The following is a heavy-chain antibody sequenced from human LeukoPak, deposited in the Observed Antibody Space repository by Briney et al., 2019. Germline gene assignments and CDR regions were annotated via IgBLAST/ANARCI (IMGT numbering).Heavy chain of an antibody. V-gene: IGHV4-59*12. CDR3: ATFSYYYDTEYFQH. CDR2: IYYSGTT. D-gene: IGHD3-22*01. J-gene: IGHJ1*01. Sequence: PSETLSLTCTVSGGSISSYYWSWIRQPPGKGLEWIGYIYYSGTTNYNPSLKSRVTISVDTPKNQFSLKLSSVTAADTAVYYCATFSYYYDTEYFQHWGQGTLVTVSS. CDR1: GGSISSYY.